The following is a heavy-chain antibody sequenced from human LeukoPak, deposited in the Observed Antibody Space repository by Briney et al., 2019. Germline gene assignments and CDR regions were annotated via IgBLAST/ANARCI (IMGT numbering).Heavy chain of an antibody. D-gene: IGHD2-2*01. Sequence: GWSLRLSRVASVLTFSKYAMSWVGPAPAGGREGVAVISGGGGSTDYADSVKGRFTISRDNSKNTLYLQMNSLRAEDTAVYYCAKNPYQLTPAGAFDIWGQGTMVTVSS. CDR1: VLTFSKYA. J-gene: IGHJ3*02. CDR3: AKNPYQLTPAGAFDI. CDR2: ISGGGGST. V-gene: IGHV3-23*01.